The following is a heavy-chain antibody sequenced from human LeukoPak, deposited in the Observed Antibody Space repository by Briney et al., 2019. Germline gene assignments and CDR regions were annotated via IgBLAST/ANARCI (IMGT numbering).Heavy chain of an antibody. J-gene: IGHJ3*02. V-gene: IGHV3-23*01. CDR2: ISGSGGST. CDR1: GYTFTSYG. Sequence: ASVKVSCKASGYTFTSYGISWVRQAPGKGLEWVSAISGSGGSTYYADSVKGRFTISRDNSKNTLYLQMNSLRAEDTAVYYCANYRDDFWSGYNDAFDIWGQGTMVTVSS. CDR3: ANYRDDFWSGYNDAFDI. D-gene: IGHD3-3*01.